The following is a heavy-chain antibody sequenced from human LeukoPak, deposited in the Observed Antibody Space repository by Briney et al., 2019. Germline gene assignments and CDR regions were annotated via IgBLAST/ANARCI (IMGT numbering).Heavy chain of an antibody. D-gene: IGHD3-22*01. CDR3: ARPSYYDQPLDAFDI. V-gene: IGHV4-61*05. Sequence: RSSETLSLTCTVSGGSISSSSYYWSWIRQPPGKGLEWIGYIYYSGSTNYNPSLKSRVTISVDTSKNQFSLKLSSVTAADTAVYYCARPSYYDQPLDAFDIWGQGTMVTVSS. CDR2: IYYSGST. CDR1: GGSISSSSYY. J-gene: IGHJ3*02.